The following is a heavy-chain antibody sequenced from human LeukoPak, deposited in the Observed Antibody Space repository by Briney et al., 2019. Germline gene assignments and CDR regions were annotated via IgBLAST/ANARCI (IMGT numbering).Heavy chain of an antibody. V-gene: IGHV4-61*01. J-gene: IGHJ4*02. D-gene: IGHD6-6*01. Sequence: PSQTLSLTCTVSGGSISSGSYYWSWIRQPPGKGLEWIGYIYYSGSTNYNPSLKSRVTISVDTSKNQFSLKLSSVTAADTAVYYCARDLYSSSSGFDYWGQGTLVTVSS. CDR2: IYYSGST. CDR3: ARDLYSSSSGFDY. CDR1: GGSISSGSYY.